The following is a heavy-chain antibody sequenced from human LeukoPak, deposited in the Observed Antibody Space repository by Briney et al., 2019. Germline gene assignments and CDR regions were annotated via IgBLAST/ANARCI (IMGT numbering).Heavy chain of an antibody. CDR3: AREEYFDWLLSLSAFDI. CDR2: IYTSGST. D-gene: IGHD3-9*01. J-gene: IGHJ3*02. Sequence: PSETLSLTCSVSGFSISTGYYWAWIRQPAGKGLEWIGRIYTSGSTNYNPSLKSRVTMSVDTSKNQFSLKLSSVTAADTAVYYCAREEYFDWLLSLSAFDIWGQGTMVTVSS. V-gene: IGHV4-4*07. CDR1: GFSISTGYY.